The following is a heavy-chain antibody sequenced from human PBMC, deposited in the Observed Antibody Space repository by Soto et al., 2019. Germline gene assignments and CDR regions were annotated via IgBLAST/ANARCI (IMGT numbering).Heavy chain of an antibody. CDR3: AKDLTRQLAYWLDP. D-gene: IGHD6-6*01. Sequence: QVQLVQSGAAVKKPGASVKVSCKASGFSFTGYYIHWLRQAPGQGLEWMGWINAHSGGTEYAQKFQGRVTLTRNTSIATAYLTLTRLTSDDTALYYCAKDLTRQLAYWLDPWGQGNQVTVSS. CDR2: INAHSGGT. J-gene: IGHJ5*02. V-gene: IGHV1-2*02. CDR1: GFSFTGYY.